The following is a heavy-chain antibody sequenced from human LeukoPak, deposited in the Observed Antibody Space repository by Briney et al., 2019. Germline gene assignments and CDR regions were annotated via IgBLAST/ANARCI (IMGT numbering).Heavy chain of an antibody. D-gene: IGHD3-10*01. CDR2: IIPILGIA. CDR1: GGTFSSYT. Sequence: ASVKVSCKASGGTFSSYTISWVRQAPGQGLEWMGRIIPILGIANYAQKFQGRVTITRDTSASTAYMELSSLRSEDTAVYYCAREYYYGSGSYYNGIRYWGQGTLVTVSS. V-gene: IGHV1-69*04. J-gene: IGHJ4*02. CDR3: AREYYYGSGSYYNGIRY.